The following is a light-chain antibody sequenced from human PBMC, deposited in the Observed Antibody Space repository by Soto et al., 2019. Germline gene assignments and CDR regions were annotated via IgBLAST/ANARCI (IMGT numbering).Light chain of an antibody. CDR1: SSDVGGHNY. V-gene: IGLV2-14*01. CDR2: DVS. J-gene: IGLJ2*01. CDR3: SSYTSSSTEV. Sequence: QSVLTQPASVSGSPGQSITISCTGTSSDVGGHNYVSWYQQHPGKAPKLMIYDVSNRPSGVSNRFSGSKSGNTASLTISGLQAEDEADYYCSSYTSSSTEVFGGGTKLTVL.